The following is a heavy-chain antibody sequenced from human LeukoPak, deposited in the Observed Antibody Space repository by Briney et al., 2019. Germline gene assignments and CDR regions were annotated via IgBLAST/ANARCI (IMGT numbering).Heavy chain of an antibody. V-gene: IGHV3-20*04. Sequence: GGSLRLSCAASGFTFDDYGMSWVRQAPGKGLEWVSGINWNGGSTGYADSVKGRFTISRDNAKNFLYLLMNSLRAEDTALYYCTREYYSSAFDIWGQGTMVTVSS. CDR3: TREYYSSAFDI. J-gene: IGHJ3*02. CDR2: INWNGGST. D-gene: IGHD3-10*01. CDR1: GFTFDDYG.